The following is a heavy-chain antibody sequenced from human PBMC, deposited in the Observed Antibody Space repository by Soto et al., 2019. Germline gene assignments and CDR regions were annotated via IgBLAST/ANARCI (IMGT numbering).Heavy chain of an antibody. V-gene: IGHV4-59*08. CDR3: ASTLGYCSGGSCADY. Sequence: SETLSLTCTFSGGSISSYYWSWIRQPPGKGLEWIGYIYYSGSTNYNPSLKSRVTISVDTSKNQFSLKLSSVTAADTAVYYCASTLGYCSGGSCADYWGQGTLVTVSS. CDR1: GGSISSYY. D-gene: IGHD2-15*01. CDR2: IYYSGST. J-gene: IGHJ4*02.